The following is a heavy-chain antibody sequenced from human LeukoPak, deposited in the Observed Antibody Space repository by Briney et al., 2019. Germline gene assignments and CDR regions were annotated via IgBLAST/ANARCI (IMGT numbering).Heavy chain of an antibody. CDR3: ARAPIRASPKLLWFGDGNWFDP. Sequence: GGSLRLSCEASGFTFSSYGMSWVRQAPGKGLEWVSAISGSGGSAYYAHYVKGRFTISRDNSKNTLYLQMNSLRAEDTAVYYCARAPIRASPKLLWFGDGNWFDPWGQGTLVTVSS. CDR2: ISGSGGSA. CDR1: GFTFSSYG. V-gene: IGHV3-23*01. J-gene: IGHJ5*02. D-gene: IGHD3-10*01.